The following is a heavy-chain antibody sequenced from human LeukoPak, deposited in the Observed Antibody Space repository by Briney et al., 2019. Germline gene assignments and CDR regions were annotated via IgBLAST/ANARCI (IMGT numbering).Heavy chain of an antibody. J-gene: IGHJ4*02. Sequence: SETLSLTCTVSGGSISSYYWSWIRQPPGKGLEWIGYIYYSGSTNYNPSLKSRVTISVDTSKNQFSLKLSSVTAADTAVYYCAAIKNLWFGELFESSDYWGQGTLVTVSS. CDR1: GGSISSYY. CDR2: IYYSGST. V-gene: IGHV4-59*08. D-gene: IGHD3-10*01. CDR3: AAIKNLWFGELFESSDY.